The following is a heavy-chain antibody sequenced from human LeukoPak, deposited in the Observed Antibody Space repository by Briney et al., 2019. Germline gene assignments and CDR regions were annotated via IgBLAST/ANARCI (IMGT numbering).Heavy chain of an antibody. CDR2: IYYSGST. CDR3: ARGRDGYTFGY. V-gene: IGHV4-59*01. Sequence: PSETLSLTCTVYGGSINTYYLSWIRQPPGKGLEWIGYIYYSGSTNYNPSLKSRVTISVDTSKNQFSLKLNSVAPADTAVYYCARGRDGYTFGYWGQGTLVTVSS. D-gene: IGHD5-24*01. J-gene: IGHJ4*02. CDR1: GGSINTYY.